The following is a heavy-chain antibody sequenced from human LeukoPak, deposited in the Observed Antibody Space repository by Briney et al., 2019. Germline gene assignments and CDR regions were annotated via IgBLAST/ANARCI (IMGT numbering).Heavy chain of an antibody. Sequence: GRSLRLSCAASGFTFDDYAMHWVRQAPGKGLEWVSGISWNSGSIGYADSVKGRFTISRDNAKNSLYLQTNSLRAEDTALYYCAKGDRYYGSGSYYGTEYFDYWGQGTLVTVSS. J-gene: IGHJ4*02. CDR3: AKGDRYYGSGSYYGTEYFDY. V-gene: IGHV3-9*01. D-gene: IGHD3-10*01. CDR2: ISWNSGSI. CDR1: GFTFDDYA.